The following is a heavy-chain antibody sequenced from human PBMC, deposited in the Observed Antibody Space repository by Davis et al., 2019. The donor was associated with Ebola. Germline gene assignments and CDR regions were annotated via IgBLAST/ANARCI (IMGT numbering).Heavy chain of an antibody. V-gene: IGHV1-24*01. CDR3: TTPGGQDSGYDVFDI. CDR1: GYTLTELS. D-gene: IGHD5-12*01. CDR2: FDPEHGER. Sequence: AASVKVSCKVSGYTLTELSIHWVRQAPGKGLEWMGGFDPEHGERIYAQRFQGRVTMTEDTGTDTAYMELSSLRSEDTALYYCTTPGGQDSGYDVFDIWGQGTMVTVSS. J-gene: IGHJ3*02.